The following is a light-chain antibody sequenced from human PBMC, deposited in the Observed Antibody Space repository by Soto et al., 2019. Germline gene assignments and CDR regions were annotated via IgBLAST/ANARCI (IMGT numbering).Light chain of an antibody. CDR3: QQYSSSWT. V-gene: IGKV1-5*01. CDR1: QGISSW. CDR2: DAS. J-gene: IGKJ1*01. Sequence: DIQMTQSPSTLSASVGDRVTITCRASQGISSWLAWYQQKPGKAPKLLIYDASSLESGVPSRFSGSGSATEFTLIISRLPPDDFATYYRQQYSSSWTFGQGTKVEIK.